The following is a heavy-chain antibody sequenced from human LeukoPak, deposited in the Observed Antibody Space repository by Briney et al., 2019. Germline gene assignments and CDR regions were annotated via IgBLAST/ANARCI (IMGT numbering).Heavy chain of an antibody. D-gene: IGHD5-18*01. CDR1: GGSISSGDYY. J-gene: IGHJ4*02. V-gene: IGHV4-30-4*01. CDR3: ARDSHTAMDY. Sequence: SETLSLTCTVSGGSISSGDYYWSWIRQPPGKGLEWIGYIYYSGSTYYNPSLKSRVTISVDTPKNQFSLKLSSVTAADTAVYYCARDSHTAMDYWGQGTLVTVSS. CDR2: IYYSGST.